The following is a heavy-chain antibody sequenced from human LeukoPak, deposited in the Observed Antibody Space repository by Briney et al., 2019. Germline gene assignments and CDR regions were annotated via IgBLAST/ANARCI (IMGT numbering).Heavy chain of an antibody. D-gene: IGHD2-15*01. Sequence: SETLSLTCVVSGGSIRTSSYYWAWIRQPPGKGLEWIVSMYYSGSTYYNPSLKSRVTISIDTSKNQFSLKLNSVTAADTSIYYCARGVCGGMGYFDYWGQGTLVTVS. CDR3: ARGVCGGMGYFDY. J-gene: IGHJ4*02. CDR1: GGSIRTSSYY. CDR2: MYYSGST. V-gene: IGHV4-39*01.